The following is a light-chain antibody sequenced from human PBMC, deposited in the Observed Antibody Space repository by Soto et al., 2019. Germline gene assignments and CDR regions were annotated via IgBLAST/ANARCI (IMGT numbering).Light chain of an antibody. CDR2: DDN. J-gene: IGLJ1*01. V-gene: IGLV1-51*01. Sequence: SALTQPPSVSAAPGQKVTISCSGSSSNIGGNSVSWYQQLPGTAPKLLIYDDNKRPSGIPDRFSGSKSGTSATLGITGFQTGDEADYYCGSWDSSTYVFGTGTKVTVL. CDR1: SSNIGGNS. CDR3: GSWDSSTYV.